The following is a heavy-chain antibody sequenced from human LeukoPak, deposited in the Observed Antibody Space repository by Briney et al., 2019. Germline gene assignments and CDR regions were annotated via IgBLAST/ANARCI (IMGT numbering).Heavy chain of an antibody. V-gene: IGHV4-39*01. CDR2: IYYSGST. J-gene: IGHJ5*01. CDR3: ARIAPFYSTRWYPLFQAFFDP. D-gene: IGHD6-19*01. Sequence: SETLSLTCTVSGGSISSSSYYWGWIRQPPGKGLEWIGSIYYSGSTYYNPSLKSRVTISVDTSKNQFSLKLSSVTAADTAVYYFARIAPFYSTRWYPLFQAFFDPWGQGTLVTVSS. CDR1: GGSISSSSYY.